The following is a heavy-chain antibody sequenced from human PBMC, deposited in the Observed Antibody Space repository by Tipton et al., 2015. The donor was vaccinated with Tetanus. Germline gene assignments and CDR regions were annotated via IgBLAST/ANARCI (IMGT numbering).Heavy chain of an antibody. CDR1: GGSVNFINYY. J-gene: IGHJ5*02. CDR3: ARRDHVTVFGVVRGGWFDP. D-gene: IGHD3-3*01. V-gene: IGHV4-39*01. Sequence: TLSLTCTVSGGSVNFINYYWAWIRQTPGKGLEWIGTINHSGNTYYNPSLKSRVTISVDTSKNQISLRLRSVTAADTAVYYCARRDHVTVFGVVRGGWFDPWGQGTLATVSS. CDR2: INHSGNT.